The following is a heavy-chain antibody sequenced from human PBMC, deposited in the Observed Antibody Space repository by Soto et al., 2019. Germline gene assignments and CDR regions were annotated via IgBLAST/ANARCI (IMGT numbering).Heavy chain of an antibody. CDR3: ARDYGDYQFDY. Sequence: SETLSLTCTVSGGSISSSSYYWGWIRQPPGKGLEWIGNIYYRGTTYYNPSLKSRVTISVDTSKNQFSLKLASVTAADTAVYYCARDYGDYQFDYWGQGTLVTVPQ. D-gene: IGHD4-17*01. V-gene: IGHV4-39*02. CDR1: GGSISSSSYY. CDR2: IYYRGTT. J-gene: IGHJ4*02.